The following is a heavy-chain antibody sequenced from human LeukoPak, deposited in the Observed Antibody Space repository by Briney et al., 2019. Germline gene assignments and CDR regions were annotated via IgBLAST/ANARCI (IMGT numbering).Heavy chain of an antibody. D-gene: IGHD3-10*01. Sequence: GASVKVSCKASGYTFTSYDINWVRQATGQGLEWMGWMNPNSGNTGYAQKFQGRVTMTRNTSISTAYMELSSLRSEDTAVYYCARGARMVRGVIINPVDYWGQGTLVTVSS. J-gene: IGHJ4*02. CDR1: GYTFTSYD. V-gene: IGHV1-8*01. CDR2: MNPNSGNT. CDR3: ARGARMVRGVIINPVDY.